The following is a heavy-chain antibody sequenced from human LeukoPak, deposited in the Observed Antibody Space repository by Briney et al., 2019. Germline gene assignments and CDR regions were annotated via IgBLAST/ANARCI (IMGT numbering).Heavy chain of an antibody. CDR1: GDSVSNNSAA. V-gene: IGHV6-1*01. Sequence: RSQTLSLTCGISGDSVSNNSAAWNWIGQSPSRGLEWLGRTYQRSKWYNDYAVSVKSRITINPDTSKNQFSLQLNSVTPEDTAVYYCVRGGGAMDVWGQGTPVTVSS. CDR2: TYQRSKWYN. J-gene: IGHJ6*02. CDR3: VRGGGAMDV. D-gene: IGHD3-16*01.